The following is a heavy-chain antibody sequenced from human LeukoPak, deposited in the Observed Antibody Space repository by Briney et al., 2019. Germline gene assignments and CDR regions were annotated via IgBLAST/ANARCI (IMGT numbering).Heavy chain of an antibody. V-gene: IGHV4-4*07. CDR1: GGPISSYY. CDR2: TYISGST. J-gene: IGHJ4*02. CDR3: ARGLPSYGGNFYFDY. Sequence: PETLSLPCTLSGGPISSYYWSWIRKPAGKGLEWFGRTYISGSTNYNPSLKSRVTLSVDTPKNQFSLKLSSVTAADTAVYFCARGLPSYGGNFYFDYWGQRTLVTDCS. D-gene: IGHD4-23*01.